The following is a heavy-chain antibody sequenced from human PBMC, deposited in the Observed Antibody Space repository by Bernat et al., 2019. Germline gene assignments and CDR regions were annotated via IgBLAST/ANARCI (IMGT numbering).Heavy chain of an antibody. V-gene: IGHV4-39*01. J-gene: IGHJ4*02. CDR3: ARQVGMGRYFFDY. CDR2: IYYSGST. CDR1: GGSISSSDSY. Sequence: QVQLQESGPGLVKPSETLSLSCTVSGGSISSSDSYWGWIRQPPGWGLEWIGSIYYSGSTYYKPSLKSRVTISVDTSKNQFSLKLSSVTAADTAVYYCARQVGMGRYFFDYWGQGTLVTVSS. D-gene: IGHD1-26*01.